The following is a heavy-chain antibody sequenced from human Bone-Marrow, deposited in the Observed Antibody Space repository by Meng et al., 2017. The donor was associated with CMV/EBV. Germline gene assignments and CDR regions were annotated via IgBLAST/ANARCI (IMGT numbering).Heavy chain of an antibody. CDR1: GGSFSGYY. V-gene: IGHV4-34*01. CDR3: ARVPLHY. CDR2: INHSGIT. J-gene: IGHJ4*02. Sequence: GSLRLSCAVYGGSFSGYYWSWIRQPPGKGLEWIGEINHSGITNYNASLKSRVTISVDTSKEQFSLKLSSVTAADTAVYYCARVPLHYWGQGTLVTVSS.